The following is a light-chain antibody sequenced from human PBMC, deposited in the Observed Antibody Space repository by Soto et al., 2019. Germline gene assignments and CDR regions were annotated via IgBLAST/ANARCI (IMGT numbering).Light chain of an antibody. CDR3: QQYNDWPRT. CDR2: GGS. J-gene: IGKJ1*01. CDR1: QSVSSN. Sequence: EIVMTQSPATLSVSPGERATLSCSASQSVSSNLAWYQQKPGQAPRLLIYGGSTRATDIPARFSGSGSGTDFTLTISRLQSEDFAVYYCQQYNDWPRTFXQGTKADIK. V-gene: IGKV3-15*01.